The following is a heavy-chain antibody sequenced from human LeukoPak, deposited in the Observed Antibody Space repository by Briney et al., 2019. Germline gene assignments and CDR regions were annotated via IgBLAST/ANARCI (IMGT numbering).Heavy chain of an antibody. Sequence: PGGSLRLSCAASGYSVSKTHMTWVRQAPGKGLEWVSTIYIDARTYYADSVKGRFTLSRDYSKNTLFLQMNSLRAEDTALYYCARHLSGECTTDCYSPDAYDLWGQGTMVTVSS. D-gene: IGHD2-21*02. CDR3: ARHLSGECTTDCYSPDAYDL. J-gene: IGHJ3*01. CDR1: GYSVSKTH. CDR2: IYIDART. V-gene: IGHV3-53*01.